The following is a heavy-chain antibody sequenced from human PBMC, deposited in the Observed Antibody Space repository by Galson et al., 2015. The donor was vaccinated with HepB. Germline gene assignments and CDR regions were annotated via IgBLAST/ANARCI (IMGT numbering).Heavy chain of an antibody. CDR2: ISYDGSNK. V-gene: IGHV3-30*18. Sequence: SLRLSCAASGFTFSSYGMHWVRQAPGKGLEWVAVISYDGSNKYYADSVKGRFTISRDNSKNTLYLQMNSLRAEDTAVYYCAKPTSSGWYGLGNLQHWGQGTLVTVSS. CDR1: GFTFSSYG. J-gene: IGHJ1*01. D-gene: IGHD6-19*01. CDR3: AKPTSSGWYGLGNLQH.